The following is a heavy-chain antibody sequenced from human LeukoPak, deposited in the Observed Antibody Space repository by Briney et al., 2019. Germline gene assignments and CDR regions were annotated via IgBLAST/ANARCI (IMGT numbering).Heavy chain of an antibody. D-gene: IGHD2-21*01. CDR2: ISGSSGYI. V-gene: IGHV3-21*01. CDR1: GFTFSSYS. CDR3: GRVRLICGGYCFDY. Sequence: GGSLRLSCAASGFTFSSYSMNWVRQAPGKGLEWVSSISGSSGYIYYADSVKGRFTISRDNAKNSLYVQMNSLRGEDTAVYYCGRVRLICGGYCFDYWGQGTLVTVSS. J-gene: IGHJ4*02.